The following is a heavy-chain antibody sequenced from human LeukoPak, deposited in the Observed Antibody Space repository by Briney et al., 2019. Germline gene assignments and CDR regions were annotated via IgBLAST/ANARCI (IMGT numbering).Heavy chain of an antibody. CDR1: GFTFDDYA. J-gene: IGHJ4*02. V-gene: IGHV3-9*01. CDR2: ISWNSGSI. Sequence: PGGSLRLSCAASGFTFDDYAMHWVRQAPGKGLEWVSGISWNSGSIGYVDSVKGRFTISRDNAKNSLYLQMNSLRAEDTAVYYCARAPFRYAFDYWGQGTLVTVSS. D-gene: IGHD5-18*01. CDR3: ARAPFRYAFDY.